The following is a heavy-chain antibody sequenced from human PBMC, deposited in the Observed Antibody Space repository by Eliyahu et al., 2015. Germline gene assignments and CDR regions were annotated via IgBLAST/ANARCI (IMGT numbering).Heavy chain of an antibody. V-gene: IGHV3-23*01. CDR3: ARSPGGGTNSYTFDY. J-gene: IGHJ4*02. Sequence: RQAPVKGLEWLLSTSGXGVXTYYXDSVKGRFTISRDNSKNTLYLQMSSLRADDTAVHYCARSPGGGTNSYTFDYWGQGSLVTVSS. D-gene: IGHD3-16*01. CDR2: TSGXGVXT.